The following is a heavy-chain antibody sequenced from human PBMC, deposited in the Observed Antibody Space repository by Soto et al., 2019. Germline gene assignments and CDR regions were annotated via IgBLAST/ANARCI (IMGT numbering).Heavy chain of an antibody. D-gene: IGHD3-22*01. Sequence: NPSETLSLTCTVSGGSISSGGYYWSWIRQHPGKGLEWIGYIYYSGSTYYNPSLKSRVTISVDTSKNQFSLKLSSVTAADTAVYYCARGDGTVSTMIVVVTFDYWGQGTLVTVSS. CDR2: IYYSGST. CDR1: GGSISSGGYY. J-gene: IGHJ4*02. CDR3: ARGDGTVSTMIVVVTFDY. V-gene: IGHV4-31*03.